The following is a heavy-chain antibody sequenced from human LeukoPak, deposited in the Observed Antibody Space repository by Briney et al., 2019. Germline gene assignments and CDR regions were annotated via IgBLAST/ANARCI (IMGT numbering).Heavy chain of an antibody. J-gene: IGHJ4*02. CDR1: GFTFSGSA. V-gene: IGHV3-73*01. CDR3: TRDYDGNSAMFDY. Sequence: GGSLRLSCAASGFTFSGSAVHWVRQASGKGLEWAGRIGSKASSYATVYAASVKGRFTISRDDSKNTAYLQMNSLKTEDTAVYYCTRDYDGNSAMFDYWGQGTLVTVSS. CDR2: IGSKASSYAT. D-gene: IGHD4-23*01.